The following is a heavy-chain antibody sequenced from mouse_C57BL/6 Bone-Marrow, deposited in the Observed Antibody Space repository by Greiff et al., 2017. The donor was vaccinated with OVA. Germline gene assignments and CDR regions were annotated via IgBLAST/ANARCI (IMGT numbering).Heavy chain of an antibody. V-gene: IGHV1-31*01. CDR2: IYPYNGVS. D-gene: IGHD4-1*01. Sequence: VQLKQSGPELVKPGASVKISCKASGYSFTGYYMHWVKQSHGNILDWIGYIYPYNGVSSYNQKFKGKATLTVDKSSSTAYMELRSLTSDDSTVYYCARPTPVLGRGPYYFDYWGKGTTLTVSS. CDR3: ARPTPVLGRGPYYFDY. CDR1: GYSFTGYY. J-gene: IGHJ2*01.